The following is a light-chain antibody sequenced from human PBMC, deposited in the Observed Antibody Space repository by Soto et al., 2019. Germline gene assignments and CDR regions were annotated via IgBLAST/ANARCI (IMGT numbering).Light chain of an antibody. V-gene: IGKV3-20*01. CDR1: RSLRNNY. J-gene: IGKJ2*01. CDR3: QQDYDSPLT. Sequence: EIVLTQSPGTLSLSPGESATLSCRASRSLRNNYIAWYQQKLGQAPRLLIYDASIRATGVPDRFSGSGSGDYFPLTISRLEPDYLAQYHCQQDYDSPLTFGHGTRLAIK. CDR2: DAS.